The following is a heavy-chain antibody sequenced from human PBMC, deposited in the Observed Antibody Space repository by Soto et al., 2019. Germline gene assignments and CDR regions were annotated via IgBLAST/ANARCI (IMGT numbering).Heavy chain of an antibody. Sequence: QLTLKESGPTLVKPTQTLTLTCAFSGFSLSSIGVGVGWMRQPPGKALEWLGILYWVDDKHYSPSLKSRLSIAKDTSKDQVVLTLTNMDPVDTATYYCAHTIVVVPTAHDAFDVWCQGTMVTFSS. CDR2: LYWVDDK. CDR1: GFSLSSIGVG. J-gene: IGHJ3*01. CDR3: AHTIVVVPTAHDAFDV. V-gene: IGHV2-5*02. D-gene: IGHD2-2*01.